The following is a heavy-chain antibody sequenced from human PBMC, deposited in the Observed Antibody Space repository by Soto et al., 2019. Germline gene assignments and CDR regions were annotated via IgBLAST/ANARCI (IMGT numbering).Heavy chain of an antibody. CDR2: IYYSGST. D-gene: IGHD1-7*01. V-gene: IGHV4-39*01. J-gene: IGHJ6*03. CDR1: GGSISSISYY. Sequence: SETLSLTCTASGGSISSISYYWGWIRQPPGKGLEWIGSIYYSGSTYYNPPLKSRVTISVDTSKNQFSLKLSSVTAADTAVYYCARQELNYYYYYMDVWGKGTTVTVSS. CDR3: ARQELNYYYYYMDV.